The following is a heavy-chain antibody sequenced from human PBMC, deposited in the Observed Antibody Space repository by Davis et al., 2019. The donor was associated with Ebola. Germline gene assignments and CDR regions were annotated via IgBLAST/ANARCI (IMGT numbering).Heavy chain of an antibody. CDR1: GGSISSSSYY. D-gene: IGHD3-10*01. J-gene: IGHJ6*03. CDR3: ARVNPTYYYGSGSYRGYYYYMDV. Sequence: SETLSLTCTVSGGSISSSSYYWGWIRQPPGKGLEWIGSFYYSGSTYYNPSLKSRVTISVDTSKNQFSLKLSSVTAADTAVYYCARVNPTYYYGSGSYRGYYYYMDVWGKGTTVTVSS. CDR2: FYYSGST. V-gene: IGHV4-39*07.